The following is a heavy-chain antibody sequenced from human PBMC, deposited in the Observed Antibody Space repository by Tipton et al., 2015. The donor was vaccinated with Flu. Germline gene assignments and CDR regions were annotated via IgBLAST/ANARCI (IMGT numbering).Heavy chain of an antibody. CDR1: GYSISSGYY. Sequence: TLSLTCAVSGYSISSGYYWGWVRQPPGKGLEWIGNIFHSGNTYRNPSLKSRVSISVDRSRNQFSLKLDSVTAADTAVYYCARDRRKITRSYGMDVWGQGTTVTVS. CDR3: ARDRRKITRSYGMDV. J-gene: IGHJ6*02. CDR2: IFHSGNT. D-gene: IGHD1-1*01. V-gene: IGHV4-38-2*02.